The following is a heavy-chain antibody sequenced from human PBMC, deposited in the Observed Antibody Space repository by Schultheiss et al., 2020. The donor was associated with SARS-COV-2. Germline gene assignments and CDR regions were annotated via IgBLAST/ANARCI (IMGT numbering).Heavy chain of an antibody. Sequence: GSLRLSCAVSGASVSSSNWWSWVRQTPGKGLEWIGEIYFIGETKYNPSLKSRVTISLDKSKNQFSLELSSVTAADTAVYYCARETVREVGLFNPWGQGILVTVPQ. V-gene: IGHV4-4*02. J-gene: IGHJ5*02. D-gene: IGHD1-1*01. CDR1: GASVSSSNW. CDR3: ARETVREVGLFNP. CDR2: IYFIGET.